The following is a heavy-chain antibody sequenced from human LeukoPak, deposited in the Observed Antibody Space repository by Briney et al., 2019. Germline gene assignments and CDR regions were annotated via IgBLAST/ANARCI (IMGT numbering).Heavy chain of an antibody. CDR1: GGSISSSSYY. CDR3: ARDPLYMDV. Sequence: PSETLSLTCTVSGGSISSSSYYWGWIRQPPGKGLEWIGSIYYSGSTYYNPSLKSRVTISVDTSKNQFSLKLSSVTAADTAVYYCARDPLYMDVWGKGTTVTVSS. CDR2: IYYSGST. J-gene: IGHJ6*03. V-gene: IGHV4-39*07.